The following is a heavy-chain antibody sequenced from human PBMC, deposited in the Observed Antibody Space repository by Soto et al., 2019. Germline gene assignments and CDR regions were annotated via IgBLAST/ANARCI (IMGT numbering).Heavy chain of an antibody. D-gene: IGHD3-3*01. J-gene: IGHJ3*02. Sequence: EVQLLESGGGLVQPGGSLRLSCAASGFTFSSYAMSWVRQAPGKGLEWVSAISGSGGSTYYADSVKGRFTISRDNSKNTLYLQMNSLRAEDTAAYYCAKPFTIFGVVIMSKGAFDIWGQGTMVTVSS. CDR1: GFTFSSYA. V-gene: IGHV3-23*01. CDR3: AKPFTIFGVVIMSKGAFDI. CDR2: ISGSGGST.